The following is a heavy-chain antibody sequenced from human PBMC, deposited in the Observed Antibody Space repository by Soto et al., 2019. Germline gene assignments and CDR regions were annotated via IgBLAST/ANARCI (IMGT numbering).Heavy chain of an antibody. D-gene: IGHD3-3*01. Sequence: PGGSLRLSCAASGFTFSSYWMSWVRQAPGKGLEWVANIKQDGSEKYYVDSVKGRFTISRDNAKNSLYLQMNSLRAEDTAVYYCARVAGLEVLRFLEWHYYYYMDVWGKGTTVTVSS. CDR1: GFTFSSYW. J-gene: IGHJ6*03. V-gene: IGHV3-7*01. CDR3: ARVAGLEVLRFLEWHYYYYMDV. CDR2: IKQDGSEK.